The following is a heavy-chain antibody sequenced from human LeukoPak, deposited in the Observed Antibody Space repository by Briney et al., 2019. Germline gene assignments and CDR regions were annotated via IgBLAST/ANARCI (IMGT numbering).Heavy chain of an antibody. CDR1: GFTFTSYA. J-gene: IGHJ4*02. CDR2: ISAGGGT. CDR3: AKRSSLNYFDS. V-gene: IGHV3-23*01. Sequence: GGSLRLSCAASGFTFTSYAMTWVRQAPGKGLEWVSAISAGGGTYYADTVKGRFTISRDNSKNTLYLQMSSLRAEDTAVYYCAKRSSLNYFDSWGQGTLVTVSS. D-gene: IGHD3-16*01.